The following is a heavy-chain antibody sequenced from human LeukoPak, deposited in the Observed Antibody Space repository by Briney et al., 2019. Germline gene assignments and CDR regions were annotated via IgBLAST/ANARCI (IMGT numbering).Heavy chain of an antibody. V-gene: IGHV3-30*04. J-gene: IGHJ6*04. CDR3: ARENYGSGSLGYYYYGMDV. CDR2: ISYDGSNK. CDR1: GFTFSSYA. Sequence: GGSLRLSCAASGFTFSSYAMHWVRQAPGKGLEWVSVISYDGSNKYYADSVKGRFTISRDNSKNTLYLQMNSLRAEDTAVYYCARENYGSGSLGYYYYGMDVWGKGTTVTVSS. D-gene: IGHD3-10*01.